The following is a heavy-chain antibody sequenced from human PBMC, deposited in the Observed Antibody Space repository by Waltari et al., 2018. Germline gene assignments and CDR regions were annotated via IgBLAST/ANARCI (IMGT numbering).Heavy chain of an antibody. D-gene: IGHD6-13*01. V-gene: IGHV3-21*01. J-gene: IGHJ4*02. Sequence: EVQLVESGGGLVKPGGSLRLSCAASGFTFSSYRMNWVRQAPGKWLEWVSSISSISSYIYYADSVKGRFTISRDNATNSLYLQINSLRAEDTAVYYCARSYSSSPLVDYLGQGTLVTVSS. CDR1: GFTFSSYR. CDR2: ISSISSYI. CDR3: ARSYSSSPLVDY.